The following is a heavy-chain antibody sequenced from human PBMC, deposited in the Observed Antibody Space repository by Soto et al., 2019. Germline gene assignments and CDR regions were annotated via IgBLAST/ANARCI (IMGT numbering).Heavy chain of an antibody. CDR2: IIPIFGTA. Sequence: QVQLVQSGAEVKKPGSSVKVSCKASGGTFSTYAIGWVGQAPGQGLEGMGGIIPIFGTANYAQKFQGRVTITADESTSTAYMELSSLRSEDTAVYYCALGYYYDSSGRHDAFDIWGQGTMVTVSS. J-gene: IGHJ3*02. V-gene: IGHV1-69*01. CDR1: GGTFSTYA. D-gene: IGHD3-22*01. CDR3: ALGYYYDSSGRHDAFDI.